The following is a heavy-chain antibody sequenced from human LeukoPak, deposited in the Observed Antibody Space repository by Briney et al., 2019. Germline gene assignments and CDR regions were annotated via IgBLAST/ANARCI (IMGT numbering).Heavy chain of an antibody. V-gene: IGHV3-48*04. D-gene: IGHD2-2*02. CDR2: ISSSSGVI. J-gene: IGHJ4*02. Sequence: GGSLRLSCAASGSTFSSHTMNWVRQAPGKGLEWVSYISSSSGVIYYADSVKGRFTISRDNAKNSLYLQMNSLRAEDTAVYYCARECSSTSCYTDPNYWGQGTLVTVSS. CDR3: ARECSSTSCYTDPNY. CDR1: GSTFSSHT.